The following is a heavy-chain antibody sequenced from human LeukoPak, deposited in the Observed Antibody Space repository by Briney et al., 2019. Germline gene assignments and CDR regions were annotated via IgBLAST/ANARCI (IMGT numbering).Heavy chain of an antibody. CDR1: GYTFTSYG. D-gene: IGHD6-13*01. Sequence: GASVKVSCKASGYTFTSYGISWVRQAPGQGLEWMGRINPNSGGTNYAQKFQGRVTMTRDTSISTAYMELSRLRSDDTAVYYCARSGGAAAGTPLGYWGQGTLVTVSS. V-gene: IGHV1-2*06. CDR3: ARSGGAAAGTPLGY. CDR2: INPNSGGT. J-gene: IGHJ4*02.